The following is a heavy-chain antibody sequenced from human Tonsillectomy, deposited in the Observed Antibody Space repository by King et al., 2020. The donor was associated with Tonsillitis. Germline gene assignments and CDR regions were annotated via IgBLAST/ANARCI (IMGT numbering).Heavy chain of an antibody. CDR2: VSGSGGTK. V-gene: IGHV3-23*04. J-gene: IGHJ4*02. D-gene: IGHD3-9*01. CDR1: GFTFSSYV. Sequence: VQLVESGGGLVQPGGSLRLSCAASGFTFSSYVMSWVRQAPGKGLEWVSTVSGSGGTKYYADSVEGRFTISSDNSKNTLYLKMNSLRAEDTAIYYCAKVNYDILTHFDYWGQGTLVTVSS. CDR3: AKVNYDILTHFDY.